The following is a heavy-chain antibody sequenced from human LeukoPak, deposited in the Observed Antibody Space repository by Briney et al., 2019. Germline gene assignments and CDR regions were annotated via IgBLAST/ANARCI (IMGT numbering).Heavy chain of an antibody. V-gene: IGHV3-23*01. J-gene: IGHJ4*02. D-gene: IGHD3-16*01. Sequence: PGGSLRLSCAASGFTFANYPMNWVRQAPGQGPEWVSSISSSGDTTYYADSVKGRFTISRDNSKNTLHVQMNSLRAEDTAIYYCANQATGGYGPFDYWGQGTPVTVSS. CDR2: ISSSGDTT. CDR3: ANQATGGYGPFDY. CDR1: GFTFANYP.